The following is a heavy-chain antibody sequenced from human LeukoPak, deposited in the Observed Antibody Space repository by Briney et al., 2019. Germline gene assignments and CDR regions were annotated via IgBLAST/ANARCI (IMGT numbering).Heavy chain of an antibody. V-gene: IGHV1-69*01. J-gene: IGHJ6*02. CDR2: IIPIFGTA. CDR3: ARGGGENYYYYGMDV. D-gene: IGHD2-21*01. CDR1: VGTFSSYA. Sequence: ASVKVSCKASVGTFSSYAISWVRQAPGQGLEWMGGIIPIFGTANYAQKFQGRVTITADESTSTAYMELSSLRSEDTAVYYCARGGGENYYYYGMDVWGQGTTVTVSS.